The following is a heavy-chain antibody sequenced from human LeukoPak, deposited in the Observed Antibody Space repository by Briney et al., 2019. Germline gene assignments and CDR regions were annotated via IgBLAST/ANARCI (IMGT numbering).Heavy chain of an antibody. CDR2: IYTSGST. J-gene: IGHJ1*01. V-gene: IGHV4-61*02. CDR1: GGSISSGSYY. D-gene: IGHD6-13*01. CDR3: ARGPYSSSWHEDIRYFQH. Sequence: SQTLSLTCTVSGGSISSGSYYWSWIRQPAGKGLEWIGRIYTSGSTNYNPSLKSRVTISVDTSKNQFSLKLSSVTAADTAVYYCARGPYSSSWHEDIRYFQHWGQGTLVTVSS.